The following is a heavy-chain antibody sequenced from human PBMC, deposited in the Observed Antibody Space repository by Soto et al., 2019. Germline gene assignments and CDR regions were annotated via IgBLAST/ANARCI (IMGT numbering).Heavy chain of an antibody. D-gene: IGHD2-15*01. Sequence: GGSLRLSCAASGFTVSSNYMSWVRQAPGKGLEWVSVIYSGGSTYYADSVKGRFTISRDNSKNTLYLQMNSLRAEDTAVYYCARVIDYSHPDYWGQGTLVTVSS. J-gene: IGHJ4*02. CDR2: IYSGGST. V-gene: IGHV3-53*01. CDR3: ARVIDYSHPDY. CDR1: GFTVSSNY.